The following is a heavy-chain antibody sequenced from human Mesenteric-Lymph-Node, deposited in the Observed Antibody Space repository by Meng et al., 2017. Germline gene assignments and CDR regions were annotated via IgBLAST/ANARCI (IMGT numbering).Heavy chain of an antibody. J-gene: IGHJ3*02. Sequence: ASVKVSCKASGYTFTSYDINWVRQATGQGLEWMGWMNPNSGNTGYAQKFQGRVTMTRNTSISTAYMELSSLRSEDTAVYYCARDLAKLDDAFDIWGQGTMVTVSS. CDR3: ARDLAKLDDAFDI. CDR1: GYTFTSYD. V-gene: IGHV1-8*01. D-gene: IGHD1-1*01. CDR2: MNPNSGNT.